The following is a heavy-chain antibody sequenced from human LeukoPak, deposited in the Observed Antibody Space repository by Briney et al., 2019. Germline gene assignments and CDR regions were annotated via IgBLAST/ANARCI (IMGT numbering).Heavy chain of an antibody. Sequence: ASVKVSCKASGYTFTGYYMHWVRQALGQGLEWMGWINPNSGGTNYAQKFQGRVTMTRDTSISTAYMELSRLRSDDTAVYYCARERGNYYDSSGYRDYYYYYGMDVWGQGTTVTVSS. J-gene: IGHJ6*02. D-gene: IGHD3-22*01. CDR2: INPNSGGT. V-gene: IGHV1-2*02. CDR3: ARERGNYYDSSGYRDYYYYYGMDV. CDR1: GYTFTGYY.